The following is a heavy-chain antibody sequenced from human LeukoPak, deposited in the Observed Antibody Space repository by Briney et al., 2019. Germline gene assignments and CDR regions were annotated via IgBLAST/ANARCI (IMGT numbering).Heavy chain of an antibody. V-gene: IGHV3-11*01. J-gene: IGHJ4*02. CDR3: ARDARQQLVERFDY. Sequence: GGSLRLSCAASGFTFSDYYMSWIRQAPGKGLEWVSYISSSGSTIYYADSVKGRFAISRDNAKNSLYLQMNSLRAEDTAVYYCARDARQQLVERFDYWGQGTLVTVSS. CDR2: ISSSGSTI. CDR1: GFTFSDYY. D-gene: IGHD6-13*01.